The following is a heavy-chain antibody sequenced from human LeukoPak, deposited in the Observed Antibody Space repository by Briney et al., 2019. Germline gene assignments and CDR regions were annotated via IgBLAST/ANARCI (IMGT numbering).Heavy chain of an antibody. CDR3: AKAPGVGALRRFDP. CDR1: GFTFSSYG. J-gene: IGHJ5*02. V-gene: IGHV3-30*02. Sequence: GGSLRLSCAASGFTFSSYGMHWVRQAPGKGLEWVAFIRYDGSNKYYADSVKGRFTISRDNSKNTLYLQMNSLRAEDTAVYYCAKAPGVGALRRFDPWGQGTLVTVSS. CDR2: IRYDGSNK. D-gene: IGHD1-26*01.